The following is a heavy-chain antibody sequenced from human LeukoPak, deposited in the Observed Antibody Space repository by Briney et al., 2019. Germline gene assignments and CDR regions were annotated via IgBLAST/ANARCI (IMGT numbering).Heavy chain of an antibody. J-gene: IGHJ5*02. Sequence: SETLSLTCTVSGGSISSSSYYWGWIRQPPGKGLKWIVSIYYSGSTYYNPSLKSRVTISVDTSKNQFSLKLSSVTAADTAVYYCVRTDVDTAMGNNWFDPWGQGTLVTVSS. D-gene: IGHD5-18*01. CDR3: VRTDVDTAMGNNWFDP. CDR2: IYYSGST. V-gene: IGHV4-39*01. CDR1: GGSISSSSYY.